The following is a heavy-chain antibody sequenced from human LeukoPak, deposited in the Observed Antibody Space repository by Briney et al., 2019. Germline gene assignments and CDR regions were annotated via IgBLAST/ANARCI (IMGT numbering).Heavy chain of an antibody. V-gene: IGHV3-9*01. CDR1: GFTFEDYA. J-gene: IGHJ4*02. CDR3: ANLPY. Sequence: GGSLRLSCTTSGFTFEDYAMHWVRQAPGKGLEWVSGISWNGNDIGYAASVKGRSTISRDNAKNSLYLELSSLRIEDTALYYCANLPYWGQGTLVTVSS. CDR2: ISWNGNDI.